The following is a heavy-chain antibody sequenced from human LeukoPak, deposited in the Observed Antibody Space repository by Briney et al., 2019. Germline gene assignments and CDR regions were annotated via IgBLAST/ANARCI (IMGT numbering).Heavy chain of an antibody. CDR1: GFTFRNYG. J-gene: IGHJ4*02. V-gene: IGHV3-30*18. CDR3: AKDQTLHYYGSGSLFDY. D-gene: IGHD3-10*01. Sequence: GGSLRLSCAASGFTFRNYGMHWVRQAPGKGLEWVAVISYDGSNKYDADSVKGRFTISRDNSKNTLYLQMNSLRAEDTAVYYCAKDQTLHYYGSGSLFDYWGQGTLVTVSS. CDR2: ISYDGSNK.